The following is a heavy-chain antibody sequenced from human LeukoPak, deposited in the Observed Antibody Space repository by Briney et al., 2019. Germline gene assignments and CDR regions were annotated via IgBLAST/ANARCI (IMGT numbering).Heavy chain of an antibody. Sequence: PGGSLRLSCAASGFTFDDYAMHWVRQAPGKGLEWVSGINWNGGSTGYADSVKGRFIISRDNAKNSLYLQLNSLRAEDTALYYCARVKGPIRILDYWGQGTLVTVSS. V-gene: IGHV3-20*04. J-gene: IGHJ4*02. CDR1: GFTFDDYA. D-gene: IGHD3-16*01. CDR3: ARVKGPIRILDY. CDR2: INWNGGST.